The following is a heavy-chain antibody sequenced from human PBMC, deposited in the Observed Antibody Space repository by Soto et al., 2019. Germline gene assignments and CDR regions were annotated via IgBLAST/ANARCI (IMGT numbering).Heavy chain of an antibody. J-gene: IGHJ4*02. V-gene: IGHV4-34*01. CDR3: ASSKAPTVPSAPLDY. CDR2: INHSGST. Sequence: SETLSLTCAVYGGSFSGYYWSWIRQPPGKGLEWIGEINHSGSTNYNPSLKSRVTISVDTSKNQFSLKLSSVTAADTAVYYCASSKAPTVPSAPLDYWGQGTLVTVSS. D-gene: IGHD4-17*01. CDR1: GGSFSGYY.